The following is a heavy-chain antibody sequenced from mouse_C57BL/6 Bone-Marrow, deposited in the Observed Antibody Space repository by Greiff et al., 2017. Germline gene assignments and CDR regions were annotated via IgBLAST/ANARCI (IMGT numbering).Heavy chain of an antibody. V-gene: IGHV1-54*02. D-gene: IGHD1-1*01. J-gene: IGHJ1*03. CDR1: GYAFTNYL. Sequence: QVQLKESGAELVRPGTSVKVSCKASGYAFTNYLIEWVKQRPGQGLEWIGVINPGSGGTNYNEKFQGKATITADTSSNTAYLQLSSLTSEDTAVYYCTTWIYYGSSYDWYFDVWGTGTTVTVSS. CDR2: INPGSGGT. CDR3: TTWIYYGSSYDWYFDV.